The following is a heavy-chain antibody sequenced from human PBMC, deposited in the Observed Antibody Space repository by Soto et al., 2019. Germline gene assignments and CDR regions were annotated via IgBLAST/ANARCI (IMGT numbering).Heavy chain of an antibody. V-gene: IGHV3-30-3*01. J-gene: IGHJ5*02. CDR1: GFTFSSYA. CDR3: ARDGAYYYEDTVNWFDP. Sequence: GGSLRLSCAASGFTFSSYAMHWVRQAPGKGLEWVAVISYDGSNKYYADSVKGRFTISRDNSKNTLYLQMNSLRVEDTAVYYCARDGAYYYEDTVNWFDPWGQGTLVTVS. D-gene: IGHD3-22*01. CDR2: ISYDGSNK.